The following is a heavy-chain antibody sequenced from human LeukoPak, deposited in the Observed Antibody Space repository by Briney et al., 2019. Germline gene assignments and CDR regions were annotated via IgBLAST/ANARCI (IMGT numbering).Heavy chain of an antibody. Sequence: SETLSLTCTVSGGSISSSSYYWSWIRQPAGKGLEWIGRIYTSGSTNYNPSLKSRVTISVDTSKNQFSLKLSSVTAADTAVYYCAWGSGSYYKFEYWGQGTLVTVSS. CDR2: IYTSGST. D-gene: IGHD3-10*01. J-gene: IGHJ4*02. V-gene: IGHV4-61*02. CDR1: GGSISSSSYY. CDR3: AWGSGSYYKFEY.